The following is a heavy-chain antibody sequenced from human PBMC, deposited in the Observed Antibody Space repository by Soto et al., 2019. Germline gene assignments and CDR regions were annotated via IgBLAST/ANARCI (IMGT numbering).Heavy chain of an antibody. D-gene: IGHD2-2*02. CDR3: ARHGDQLLYGCYGMDG. Sequence: QVQLVQSGAEVKKPGSSVKVSCKAAGGTFSSYAISWVRQAPGQGLEWMGGIIPIVGTANYAQKFQGRVTLTADESTSTGYMELGSLRSEDTAVYYCARHGDQLLYGCYGMDGWGQGTTVTVSS. CDR1: GGTFSSYA. CDR2: IIPIVGTA. V-gene: IGHV1-69*01. J-gene: IGHJ6*02.